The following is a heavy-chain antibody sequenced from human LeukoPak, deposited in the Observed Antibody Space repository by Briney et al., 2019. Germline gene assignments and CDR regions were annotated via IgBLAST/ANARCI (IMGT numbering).Heavy chain of an antibody. CDR2: INSDGSST. Sequence: GGSLRLSCAASGFTFSSYWMHWVRRAPGKGLVWVSRINSDGSSTSYADSVKGRFTISRDNAKNTLYLQMNSLRAEDTAVYYCARGVIVGASDYWGQGTLVTVSS. D-gene: IGHD1-26*01. CDR1: GFTFSSYW. V-gene: IGHV3-74*01. CDR3: ARGVIVGASDY. J-gene: IGHJ4*02.